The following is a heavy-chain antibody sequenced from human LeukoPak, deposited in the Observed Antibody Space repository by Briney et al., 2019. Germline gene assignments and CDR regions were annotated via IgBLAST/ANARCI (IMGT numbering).Heavy chain of an antibody. V-gene: IGHV3-21*05. Sequence: GGSLRLSCAASGFTFSSYSMDWVRQAPGKGLEWVSYISSGSDDIYYADSVKGRFTISRDNAKNSLYLQRNSLRAEDTAVYYCARHSGTYYSSGPLDYWGQGTLVTVSS. CDR1: GFTFSSYS. CDR3: ARHSGTYYSSGPLDY. CDR2: ISSGSDDI. J-gene: IGHJ4*02. D-gene: IGHD1-26*01.